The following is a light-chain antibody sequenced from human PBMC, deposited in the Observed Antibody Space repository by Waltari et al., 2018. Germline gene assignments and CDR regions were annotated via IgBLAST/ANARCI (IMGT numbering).Light chain of an antibody. Sequence: DIQMTQSPSSLSASVGDRVTITCRASQSISSYLIWYHQKPGKAPNLLIYGASTLQSGVPSRVSGGGSGTDFTLTISSLQPEDSATYYCQQTYNYPFTFGQGTKVEIK. CDR2: GAS. J-gene: IGKJ2*01. V-gene: IGKV1-39*01. CDR3: QQTYNYPFT. CDR1: QSISSY.